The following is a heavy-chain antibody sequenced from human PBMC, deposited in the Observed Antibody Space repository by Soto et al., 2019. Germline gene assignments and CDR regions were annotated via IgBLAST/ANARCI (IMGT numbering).Heavy chain of an antibody. CDR3: ARADPDASVGY. CDR1: VGSMSIHY. Sequence: SETLCITCTFSVGSMSIHYWTWLRQPPGKGLEWIGYISYSGSTYYNPSLKSRVTISADTSRNQFSLKLSSVIAADTALYYCARADPDASVGYWGQGTLVTVSS. J-gene: IGHJ4*02. D-gene: IGHD3-16*01. CDR2: ISYSGST. V-gene: IGHV4-59*11.